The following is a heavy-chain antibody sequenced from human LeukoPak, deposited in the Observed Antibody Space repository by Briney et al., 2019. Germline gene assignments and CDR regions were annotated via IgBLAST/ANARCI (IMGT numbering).Heavy chain of an antibody. CDR2: IYYSRST. CDR3: ARGRRWFEP. CDR1: GGSCSGYY. V-gene: IGHV4-59*01. Sequence: SETLSLTCAVYGGSCSGYYWSGLRHPPGKGLEGFGNIYYSRSTNYNPSLKSRVTISVDTSKNEFSLKLSSVTAADTAVYYCARGRRWFEPWGQGTLVTVSS. J-gene: IGHJ5*02.